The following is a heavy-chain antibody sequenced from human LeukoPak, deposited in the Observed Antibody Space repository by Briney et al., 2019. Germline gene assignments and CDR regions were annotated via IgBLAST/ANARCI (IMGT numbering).Heavy chain of an antibody. V-gene: IGHV1-69*05. Sequence: ASVKVSCKASGGTFSSYAISWVRQAPGQGLEWMGGIIPIFGTANYAQKFQGRVTITTDESTSTAYMELSSLRSEDTAVYYCARDSAVGSGYHSCYFDYWGQGTLVTVSS. CDR1: GGTFSSYA. J-gene: IGHJ4*02. CDR3: ARDSAVGSGYHSCYFDY. CDR2: IIPIFGTA. D-gene: IGHD5-12*01.